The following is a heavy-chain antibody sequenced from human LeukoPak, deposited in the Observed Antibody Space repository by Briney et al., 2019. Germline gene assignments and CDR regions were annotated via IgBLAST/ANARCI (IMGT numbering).Heavy chain of an antibody. J-gene: IGHJ3*02. CDR3: AAELRGAFDI. D-gene: IGHD1-26*01. Sequence: SETLSLTCTVSGGSISSGSYYWRWIRQPAGKGLEWIGRIYTSGSTNYNPSLKSRVTISVDTSKNQFSLKLSSVTAADTAAYYCAAELRGAFDIWGQGTMVTVSS. CDR1: GGSISSGSYY. CDR2: IYTSGST. V-gene: IGHV4-61*02.